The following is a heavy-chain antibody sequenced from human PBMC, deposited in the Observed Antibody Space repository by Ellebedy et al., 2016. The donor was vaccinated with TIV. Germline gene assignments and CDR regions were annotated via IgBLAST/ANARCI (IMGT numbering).Heavy chain of an antibody. D-gene: IGHD2-21*02. CDR2: ISTSGSTI. J-gene: IGHJ5*02. V-gene: IGHV3-11*04. CDR3: ARGLNWFDP. CDR1: GFTFSPYA. Sequence: LSLTCAASGFTFSPYAMSWVRQAPGKGLEWVSYISTSGSTIYYADSVKGRFTISRDNAKNTLYLQMNSLRAEDTAVYYCARGLNWFDPWGQGTLVTVSS.